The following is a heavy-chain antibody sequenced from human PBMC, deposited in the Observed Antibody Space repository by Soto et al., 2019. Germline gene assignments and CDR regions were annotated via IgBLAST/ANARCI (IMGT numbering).Heavy chain of an antibody. CDR1: GGSFSGYY. V-gene: IGHV4-34*01. CDR2: INHSGST. Sequence: SETLSLTCAVYGGSFSGYYWSWIRQPPGKGLEWIGEINHSGSTNYNPSLKSRVTISVDTSKNQFSLKLSSVTAADTAVYYCARLLYSRYRWSGFDPLGQDTLVP. CDR3: ARLLYSRYRWSGFDP. D-gene: IGHD5-12*01. J-gene: IGHJ5*02.